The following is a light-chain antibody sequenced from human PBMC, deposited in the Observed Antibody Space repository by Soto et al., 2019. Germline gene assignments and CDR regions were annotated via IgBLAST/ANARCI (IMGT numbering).Light chain of an antibody. V-gene: IGLV1-44*01. Sequence: QSVLTQPPSVSETPGQRVTISCSGSSSNIGSNTANWYQQLPGTAPRLLIYNNNQRPSGVPDRFSGSKSGTSASLAITGLQSGDEAHYYCASWDGTLEGPVFGGGTKLTVL. J-gene: IGLJ3*02. CDR1: SSNIGSNT. CDR2: NNN. CDR3: ASWDGTLEGPV.